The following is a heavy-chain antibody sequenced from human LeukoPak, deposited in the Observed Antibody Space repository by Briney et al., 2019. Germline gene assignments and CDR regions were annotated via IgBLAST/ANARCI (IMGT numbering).Heavy chain of an antibody. J-gene: IGHJ4*02. CDR3: ARGTIFGVVFY. CDR1: GVSFGGYY. CDR2: INHSGST. Sequence: SETLSHTCAVYGVSFGGYYWSWIRQPPGKGLEWIGEINHSGSTNYNPSLKSRVTISVDTSKNQFSLKLSSVTAADTAVYYCARGTIFGVVFYWGQGTLVTVSS. V-gene: IGHV4-34*01. D-gene: IGHD3-3*01.